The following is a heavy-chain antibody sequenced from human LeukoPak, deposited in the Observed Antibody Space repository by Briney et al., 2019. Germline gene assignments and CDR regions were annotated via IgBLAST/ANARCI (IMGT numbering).Heavy chain of an antibody. CDR3: ARGGGTPYYFDY. CDR1: GFTFSSYG. Sequence: GGSLRLSCAASGFTFSSYGMHWVRQAPGKGLEGVAVIWYDGSNKYYADSVKGRFTISRDNSKNTLYLQMNSLRAEDTAVYYCARGGGTPYYFDYWGQGTLVTVSS. D-gene: IGHD2-15*01. V-gene: IGHV3-33*01. J-gene: IGHJ4*02. CDR2: IWYDGSNK.